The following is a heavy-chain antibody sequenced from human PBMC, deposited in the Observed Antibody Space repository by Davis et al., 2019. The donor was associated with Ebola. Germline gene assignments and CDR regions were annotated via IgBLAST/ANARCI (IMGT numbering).Heavy chain of an antibody. CDR3: ARAAACNPFDY. Sequence: PGGPLRLSCAASGFTFSSYEMNWVRQAPGKGLEWVSYISSSGSTIYYADSVKGRFTISRDNAKNSLYLQMNSLRAEETAVYYCARAAACNPFDYWGQGTLVTVSS. D-gene: IGHD6-13*01. V-gene: IGHV3-48*03. CDR1: GFTFSSYE. CDR2: ISSSGSTI. J-gene: IGHJ4*02.